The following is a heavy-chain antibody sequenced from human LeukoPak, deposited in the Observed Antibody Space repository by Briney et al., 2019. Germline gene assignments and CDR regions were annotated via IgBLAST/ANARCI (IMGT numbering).Heavy chain of an antibody. D-gene: IGHD6-6*01. Sequence: ASVKVSCKASGYTFTGYYMHWVRQAPGQGLEWMGWINPNSGGTNYAQKFQGRVTMTRDTSISTAYMELRSLRSDDTAVYYCARSSPYYYYMDVWGKGTTVTVSS. CDR2: INPNSGGT. CDR3: ARSSPYYYYMDV. J-gene: IGHJ6*03. CDR1: GYTFTGYY. V-gene: IGHV1-2*02.